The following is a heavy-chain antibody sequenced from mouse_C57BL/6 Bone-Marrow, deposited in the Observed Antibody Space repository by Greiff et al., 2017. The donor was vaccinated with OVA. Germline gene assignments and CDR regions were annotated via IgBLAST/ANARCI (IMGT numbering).Heavy chain of an antibody. D-gene: IGHD2-3*01. Sequence: VQLQQSGTVLARPGASVKMSCKTSGYTFTSYWMHWVKQRPGQGLEWIGAIYPGNSDTSYNQKFKGKAKLTAVTSASTAYMELSSLTNEDSAVYYCTRDGYYDWFAYWGQGTLVTVSA. CDR2: IYPGNSDT. J-gene: IGHJ3*01. CDR1: GYTFTSYW. V-gene: IGHV1-5*01. CDR3: TRDGYYDWFAY.